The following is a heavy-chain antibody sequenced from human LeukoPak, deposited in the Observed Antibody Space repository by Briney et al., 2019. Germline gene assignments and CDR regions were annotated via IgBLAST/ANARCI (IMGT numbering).Heavy chain of an antibody. J-gene: IGHJ4*02. CDR3: TRDQANYYGSGSYPYS. V-gene: IGHV3-53*01. CDR1: GFSVSSNY. CDR2: IYSGGST. Sequence: GGSLRLSCAASGFSVSSNYMSWVRQAPGEGLEWVSIIYSGGSTYYADSVKGRFTISRDNSKNTLYLQMNSLRAEDTAVYYCTRDQANYYGSGSYPYSWGQGTLVTVSS. D-gene: IGHD3-10*01.